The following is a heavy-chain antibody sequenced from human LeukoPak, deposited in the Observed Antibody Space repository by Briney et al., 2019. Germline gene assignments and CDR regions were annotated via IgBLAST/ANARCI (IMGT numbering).Heavy chain of an antibody. Sequence: GRSLRLSCAASGFTFSIYGMHWVRQAPGKGLEWVAVISYDGSNIYYADSVKGRFTISRDNSKNTLYLQMNSLRAEDTAVYYCAKGGLHYHDSNPIDYWGQGTLVTVSS. CDR3: AKGGLHYHDSNPIDY. CDR1: GFTFSIYG. CDR2: ISYDGSNI. V-gene: IGHV3-30*18. D-gene: IGHD3-22*01. J-gene: IGHJ4*02.